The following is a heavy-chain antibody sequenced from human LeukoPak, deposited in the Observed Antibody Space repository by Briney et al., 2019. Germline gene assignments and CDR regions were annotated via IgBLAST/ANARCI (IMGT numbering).Heavy chain of an antibody. CDR3: ANVDYFGGRGL. J-gene: IGHJ4*02. CDR2: ISGSGDAT. CDR1: GFTFSSTA. D-gene: IGHD3-10*01. Sequence: GRSLRLSCAASGFTFSSTAMSWVRQAPVKGLEWVSGISGSGDATYYGDSVKGRFTISRDNSKNTVYLQMNSLRAEDTAIYYRANVDYFGGRGLWGQGTLVTVSS. V-gene: IGHV3-23*01.